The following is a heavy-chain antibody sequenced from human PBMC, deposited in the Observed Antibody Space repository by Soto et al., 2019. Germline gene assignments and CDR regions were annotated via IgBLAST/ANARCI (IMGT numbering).Heavy chain of an antibody. CDR3: ARVMRSLLSITALDT. Sequence: ASVKVSCKASGYTFTRDQINWVRQAPGEGLEWMGMIDPSGGKTNYAQKFQGRVTMPRDTSTSTVYMALSSLRSEETAIYCGARVMRSLLSITALDTWGQGTLVTVSS. D-gene: IGHD5-18*01. V-gene: IGHV1-46*01. J-gene: IGHJ5*02. CDR2: IDPSGGKT. CDR1: GYTFTRDQ.